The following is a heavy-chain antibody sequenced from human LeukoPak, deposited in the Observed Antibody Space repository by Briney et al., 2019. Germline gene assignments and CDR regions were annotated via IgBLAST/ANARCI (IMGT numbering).Heavy chain of an antibody. J-gene: IGHJ4*02. CDR3: TAADHGDDY. CDR2: ISYDGSNK. D-gene: IGHD4-17*01. V-gene: IGHV3-30*04. CDR1: GFTFSSYA. Sequence: GGSLRLSCAASGFTFSSYAMHWVRQAPGKGLEWVAVISYDGSNKYYADSVKGRFTISRDNAKNSLYLQMNSLRVEDTAVYYCTAADHGDDYWGQGTLVTVSS.